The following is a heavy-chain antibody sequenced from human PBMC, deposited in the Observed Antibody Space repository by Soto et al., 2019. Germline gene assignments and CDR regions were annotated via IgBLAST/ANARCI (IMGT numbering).Heavy chain of an antibody. D-gene: IGHD3-16*01. V-gene: IGHV3-21*01. CDR2: ISSSSSYI. J-gene: IGHJ4*02. CDR3: ARDRLATPGEIDY. CDR1: GFTFSSYS. Sequence: GSLRLSCAASGFTFSSYSMNWVRQAPGKGLEWVSSISSSSSYIYYADSVKGRFTISRDNAKNSLYLQMNSLRAEDTAVYYCARDRLATPGEIDYWGQGTLVTVSS.